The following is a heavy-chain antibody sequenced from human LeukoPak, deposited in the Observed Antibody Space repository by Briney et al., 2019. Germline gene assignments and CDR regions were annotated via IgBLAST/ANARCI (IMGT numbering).Heavy chain of an antibody. CDR2: IFTSGST. Sequence: SETLSLTCTVSGGSISSYYWSWIRQPAGKGLGWIGRIFTSGSTHYNPSLKSRVTMSVDTSKNQFSLRLSSVTAADTAVYYCARVFDKDVWGKGTTVTVSS. CDR1: GGSISSYY. V-gene: IGHV4-4*07. CDR3: ARVFDKDV. D-gene: IGHD2-21*01. J-gene: IGHJ6*03.